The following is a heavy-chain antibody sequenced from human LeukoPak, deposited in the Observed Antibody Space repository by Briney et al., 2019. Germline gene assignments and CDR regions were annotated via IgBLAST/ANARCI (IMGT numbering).Heavy chain of an antibody. CDR3: AKGNGYSYGRYYFDY. Sequence: GGSLRLSCAASGLTFSNYVMGWVRQAPGKGLEWVSAITASGGNTYYADSVKGRFTISRDNSKNTLFLQVNSLRAEDTAVYYCAKGNGYSYGRYYFDYWGQGTLVTVSS. D-gene: IGHD5-18*01. CDR1: GLTFSNYV. J-gene: IGHJ4*02. CDR2: ITASGGNT. V-gene: IGHV3-23*01.